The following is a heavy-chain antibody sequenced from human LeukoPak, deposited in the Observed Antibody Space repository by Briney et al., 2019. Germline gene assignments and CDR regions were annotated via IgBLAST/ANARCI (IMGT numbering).Heavy chain of an antibody. CDR2: VSGGGGST. CDR3: ARALYSSGYFDY. D-gene: IGHD5-18*01. CDR1: GFTFSSFA. V-gene: IGHV3-23*01. J-gene: IGHJ4*02. Sequence: GGSLRLSCAASGFTFSSFAMTWVRQAPGKGLEWVSTVSGGGGSTYYADSVKGRFTISRDNSKNTLYLQMNSLRAEDTAVYYCARALYSSGYFDYWGQGTLVTVSS.